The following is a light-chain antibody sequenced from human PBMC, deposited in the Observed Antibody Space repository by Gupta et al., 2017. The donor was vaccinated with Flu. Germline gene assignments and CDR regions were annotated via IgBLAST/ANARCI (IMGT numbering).Light chain of an antibody. Sequence: TATITGALSAGSVATNYYPSWYQQTPGQAPRTLISNTKTRSAGVPDRFSGSILGNTAALTITGAQEDEESDYYCLLYMGDGLWVFGGGTKLTVL. V-gene: IGLV8-61*01. CDR1: AGSVATNYY. J-gene: IGLJ3*02. CDR2: NTK. CDR3: LLYMGDGLWV.